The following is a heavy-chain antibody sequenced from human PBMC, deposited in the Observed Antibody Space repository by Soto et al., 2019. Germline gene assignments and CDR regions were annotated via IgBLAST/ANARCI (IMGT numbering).Heavy chain of an antibody. CDR3: ARLRLAATANWYFDL. CDR2: VYYSGST. CDR1: GGSVSSGRYY. J-gene: IGHJ2*01. Sequence: QVQLQESGPGLVKPSETLSLTCTVSGGSVSSGRYYWSWIRQPPGKGLEWIGYVYYSGSTNYNPSLKSRVTESVNKSKNQFSLKLSSVTAEDTAVYYCARLRLAATANWYFDLWGRGTLVTVSS. D-gene: IGHD4-17*01. V-gene: IGHV4-61*01.